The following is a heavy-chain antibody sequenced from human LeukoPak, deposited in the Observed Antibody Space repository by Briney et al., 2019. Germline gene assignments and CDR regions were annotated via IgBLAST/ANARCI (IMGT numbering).Heavy chain of an antibody. CDR2: INPNSGGT. Sequence: GASVKVSCKASGYTFTNYGISWVRQAPGQGLEWMGWINPNSGGTNYAQKFQGRVTMTRDTSISTAYMELSRLRSDDTAVYYCAREIPDKLITMVRGVEIDYWGQGTLVTVSS. V-gene: IGHV1-2*02. D-gene: IGHD3-10*01. CDR1: GYTFTNYG. J-gene: IGHJ4*02. CDR3: AREIPDKLITMVRGVEIDY.